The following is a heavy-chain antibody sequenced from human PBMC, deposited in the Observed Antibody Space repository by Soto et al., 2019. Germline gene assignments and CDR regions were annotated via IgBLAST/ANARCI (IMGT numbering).Heavy chain of an antibody. D-gene: IGHD4-17*01. Sequence: SETLSLTCTVSGGSISSYYWSWIRQPPGKGLEWIGYIYYSGSTNYNPSLKSRVTISVDTSKNQFSLKLSSVTAADTAVYYCARYADDYLGAFDIWGQGTMVTVSS. J-gene: IGHJ3*02. CDR1: GGSISSYY. V-gene: IGHV4-59*01. CDR3: ARYADDYLGAFDI. CDR2: IYYSGST.